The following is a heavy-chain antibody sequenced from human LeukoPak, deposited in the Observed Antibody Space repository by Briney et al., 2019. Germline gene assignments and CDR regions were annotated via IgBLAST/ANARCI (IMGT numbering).Heavy chain of an antibody. J-gene: IGHJ6*02. CDR1: GFTLSNYA. Sequence: GGSLRLSCAASGFTLSNYAMSWVRQAPGKGLEWVSGISGSGGSTYYVDSVKGRFTISRDNSKNTLYLQMNSLRAEDTAVFYCAKGTVAGHFYYYDMDVWGQGTTVTVSS. D-gene: IGHD6-19*01. CDR3: AKGTVAGHFYYYDMDV. V-gene: IGHV3-23*01. CDR2: ISGSGGST.